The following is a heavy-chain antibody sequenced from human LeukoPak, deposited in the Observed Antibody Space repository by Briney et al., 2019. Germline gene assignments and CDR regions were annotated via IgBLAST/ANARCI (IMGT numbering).Heavy chain of an antibody. V-gene: IGHV3-21*04. CDR1: GFTFSSYN. J-gene: IGHJ4*02. CDR3: AKGPLARPGDY. Sequence: GGSLRLSCAASGFTFSSYNMNWIRQAPGKGLEWVSSITSDSSYVFYADSVKGRFTISRDNAENSLFLQMNSLRAEDTAVYYCAKGPLARPGDYWGQGTLVTVSS. D-gene: IGHD1-14*01. CDR2: ITSDSSYV.